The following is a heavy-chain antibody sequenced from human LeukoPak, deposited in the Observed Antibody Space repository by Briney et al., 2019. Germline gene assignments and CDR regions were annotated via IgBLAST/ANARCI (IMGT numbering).Heavy chain of an antibody. CDR2: IRYDGSNK. D-gene: IGHD3-22*01. CDR1: GFTFSSYG. CDR3: AKEKYYYDSSGSDY. V-gene: IGHV3-30*02. Sequence: PGGSLRLSCAASGFTFSSYGMHWVRQAPGKGLEWVAFIRYDGSNKYYADSVKGRFTISRDNSKNTLYLQMNSLRAEDTAVYYCAKEKYYYDSSGSDYWGQGTLVTVSS. J-gene: IGHJ4*02.